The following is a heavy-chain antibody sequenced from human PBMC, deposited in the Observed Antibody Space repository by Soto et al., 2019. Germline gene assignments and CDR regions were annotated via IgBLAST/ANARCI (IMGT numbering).Heavy chain of an antibody. CDR3: ASGIHTPTGDYAFDI. V-gene: IGHV3-21*01. J-gene: IGHJ3*02. CDR2: ISSSSSYI. Sequence: GGSLRLSCAASGFTFSSYSMNWVRQAPGKGLEWVSSISSSSSYIYYADSVKGRFTISRDNAKNSLYLQMNSLRAEDTAVYYCASGIHTPTGDYAFDIWGQGTMVTVSS. D-gene: IGHD7-27*01. CDR1: GFTFSSYS.